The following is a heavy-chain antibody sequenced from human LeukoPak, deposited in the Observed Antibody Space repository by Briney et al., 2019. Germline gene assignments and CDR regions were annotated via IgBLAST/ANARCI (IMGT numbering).Heavy chain of an antibody. CDR1: GGYISSGRYY. V-gene: IGHV4-61*02. J-gene: IGHJ4*02. CDR3: ARMLRSAIAPVGRGGFYFDS. Sequence: SQTLSLTCSVSGGYISSGRYYWSWIRQPAGKGLEWIGRIYTSGTTNSNPSLRRRLSMSLDTSKNQFSLKLSSLTAADTAVYCHARMLRSAIAPVGRGGFYFDSWPQGTVVTVSS. CDR2: IYTSGTT. D-gene: IGHD6-13*01.